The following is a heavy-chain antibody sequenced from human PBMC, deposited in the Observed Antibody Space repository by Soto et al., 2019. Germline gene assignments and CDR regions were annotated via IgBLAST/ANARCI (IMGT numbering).Heavy chain of an antibody. Sequence: SETLSLTCTVSGGSISSYYWSWIRQPPGKGLEWIGIIFYSGSTSYNPSLKSRVTVSVDTSKYQFSLKLNSVTAADTAVYYCARHPSDFWFDPWGQGTLVTVSS. CDR3: ARHPSDFWFDP. V-gene: IGHV4-59*08. D-gene: IGHD2-21*02. J-gene: IGHJ5*02. CDR1: GGSISSYY. CDR2: IFYSGST.